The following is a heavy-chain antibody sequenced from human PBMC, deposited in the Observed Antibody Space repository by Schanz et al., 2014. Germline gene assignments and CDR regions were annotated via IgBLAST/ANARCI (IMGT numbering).Heavy chain of an antibody. Sequence: QVHLQQWGAGLLQPSETLSLTCGVGGVSFSFYYWSWVRQPPGKGLEWIGEVHPSGTTNYNPSLSSRVTMSVDASKTQFSLTLTSVTAADTAVYYCARLGSPHCRTSNCHYDWFGPWDQGTLVTVSS. D-gene: IGHD2-15*01. CDR2: VHPSGTT. CDR3: ARLGSPHCRTSNCHYDWFGP. V-gene: IGHV4-34*02. CDR1: GVSFSFYY. J-gene: IGHJ5*02.